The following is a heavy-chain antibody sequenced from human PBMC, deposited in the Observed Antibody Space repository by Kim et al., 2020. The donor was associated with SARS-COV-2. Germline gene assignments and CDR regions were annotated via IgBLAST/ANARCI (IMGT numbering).Heavy chain of an antibody. V-gene: IGHV4-34*01. CDR3: ARGRGGIIPFDY. J-gene: IGHJ4*02. D-gene: IGHD2-15*01. Sequence: NYTPSLKCRVTISVDPSKHQFSLKLSSVTAADTAVYYCARGRGGIIPFDYWGQGTLVTVSS.